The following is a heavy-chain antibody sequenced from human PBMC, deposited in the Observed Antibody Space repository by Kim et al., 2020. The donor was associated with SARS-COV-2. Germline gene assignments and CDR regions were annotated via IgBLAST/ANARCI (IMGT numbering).Heavy chain of an antibody. Sequence: SETLSLTCAVYGGSFSGYYWSWIRQPPGKGLEWIGEINHSGSTNYNPSLKSRVTISVDTSKNQFSLKLSSVTAADTAVYYCARELWSGYYSPSRPFDYWG. CDR3: ARELWSGYYSPSRPFDY. CDR2: INHSGST. V-gene: IGHV4-34*01. CDR1: GGSFSGYY. D-gene: IGHD3-3*01. J-gene: IGHJ4*01.